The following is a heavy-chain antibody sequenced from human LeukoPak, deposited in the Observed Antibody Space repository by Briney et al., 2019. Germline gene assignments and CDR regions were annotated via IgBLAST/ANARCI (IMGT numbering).Heavy chain of an antibody. Sequence: PGGSLRLSCATSGFTFNNYAMSWVRQAPGKGLEWVSAISGSGNSTYYADSVKGRLTISRDSSKNTLYLQMNSLRAEDTAIYYCAAYNCTRTTCYTGGFDYWGQGTLVTVSS. CDR2: ISGSGNST. CDR3: AAYNCTRTTCYTGGFDY. D-gene: IGHD2-2*01. CDR1: GFTFNNYA. J-gene: IGHJ4*02. V-gene: IGHV3-23*01.